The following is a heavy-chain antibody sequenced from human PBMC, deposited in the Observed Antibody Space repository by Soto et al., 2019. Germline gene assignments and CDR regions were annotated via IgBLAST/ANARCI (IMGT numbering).Heavy chain of an antibody. CDR2: ISYDGSNK. CDR3: AKDLVAAPHRDYCYYYGMDV. Sequence: GGSLRLSCAASGFTFSSYGMHWVRQAPGKGLEWVAVISYDGSNKYYADSVKGRFTISRDNSKNTLYLQMNSLRAEDTAVYYCAKDLVAAPHRDYCYYYGMDVWGQGTTVTVSS. CDR1: GFTFSSYG. V-gene: IGHV3-30*18. D-gene: IGHD5-12*01. J-gene: IGHJ6*02.